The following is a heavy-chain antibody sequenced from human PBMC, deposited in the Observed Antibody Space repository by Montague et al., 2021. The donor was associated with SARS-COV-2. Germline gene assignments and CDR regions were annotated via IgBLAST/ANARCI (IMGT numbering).Heavy chain of an antibody. CDR3: ARGPRITMIVVVITDIWFDP. J-gene: IGHJ5*02. Sequence: SETLSLTCAVYGGSVSDYYWSRIRQPPGKGLEWIGEISHSGSTNXNPSLKSRVTTSVDTSKNQFSLKLTSVTAADTAVYYCARGPRITMIVVVITDIWFDPWGQGTLVTVSS. V-gene: IGHV4-34*01. CDR1: GGSVSDYY. CDR2: ISHSGST. D-gene: IGHD3-22*01.